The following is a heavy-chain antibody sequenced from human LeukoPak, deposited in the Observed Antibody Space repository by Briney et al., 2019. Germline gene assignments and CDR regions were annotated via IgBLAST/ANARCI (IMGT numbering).Heavy chain of an antibody. D-gene: IGHD6-19*01. CDR3: ARDSDSSGWYDY. CDR2: IYYSGST. J-gene: IGHJ4*02. CDR1: GGSISSYY. V-gene: IGHV4-59*01. Sequence: SETLSLTCTVSGGSISSYYWSWIRQPPGKGLEWIGYIYYSGSTNYNPSLKSRVTISIDTSKNQFSLKLSSVTAADTAVYYCARDSDSSGWYDYWGQGTLVTVSS.